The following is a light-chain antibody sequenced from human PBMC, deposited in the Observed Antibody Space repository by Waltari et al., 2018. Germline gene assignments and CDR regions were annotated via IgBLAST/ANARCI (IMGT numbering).Light chain of an antibody. CDR1: QSVRTY. V-gene: IGKV3-20*01. Sequence: ELVLTQSPGTLSLSPGERATLSCRASQSVRTYLAWYQQKPSQAPRLLIYGASTRATGIPDRVSGSGSGTDFSLTISRLEPEDAAVYYCQNHERLPATFGQGTKVEIK. J-gene: IGKJ1*01. CDR3: QNHERLPAT. CDR2: GAS.